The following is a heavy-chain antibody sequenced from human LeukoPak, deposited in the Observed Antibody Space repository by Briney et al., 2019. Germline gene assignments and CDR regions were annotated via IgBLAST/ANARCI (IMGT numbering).Heavy chain of an antibody. Sequence: GGSLRLSCVASGFTFSSHHMNWVRQTPGKGLESVATIKPDGSEKYYVDSVKGRFTISRDNAKSSLYLQMNSLRAEDTGVYFCARMGSYCDYWGQGTLVTVSS. D-gene: IGHD2-15*01. J-gene: IGHJ4*02. CDR1: GFTFSSHH. CDR3: ARMGSYCDY. CDR2: IKPDGSEK. V-gene: IGHV3-7*01.